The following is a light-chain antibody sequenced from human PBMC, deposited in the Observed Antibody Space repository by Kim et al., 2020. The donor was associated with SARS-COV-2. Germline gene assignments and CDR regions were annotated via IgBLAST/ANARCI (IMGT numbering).Light chain of an antibody. CDR3: QVWDSTSDHLI. V-gene: IGLV3-21*04. Sequence: PATPASISSRPHTICPKTFPCYPPPPGPAPVKVIHSDTDRPSGIPERFSGATSGNTATLTLSRVEAGDEADYYCQVWDSTSDHLIFGGGTQLTVL. CDR1: TICPKT. J-gene: IGLJ2*01. CDR2: SDT.